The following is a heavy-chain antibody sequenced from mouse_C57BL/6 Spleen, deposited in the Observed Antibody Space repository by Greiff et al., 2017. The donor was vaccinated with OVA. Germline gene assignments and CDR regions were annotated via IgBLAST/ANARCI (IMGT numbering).Heavy chain of an antibody. J-gene: IGHJ3*01. CDR3: ATYDYDAWFAY. CDR1: GYAFSSSW. D-gene: IGHD2-4*01. V-gene: IGHV1-82*01. Sequence: LVKPGASVKISCKASGYAFSSSWMNWVKQRPGKGLEWIGRIYPGDGDTNYNGKFKGKATLTADKSSSTAYMQLSSLTSEDSAVYFCATYDYDAWFAYWGQGTLVTVSA. CDR2: IYPGDGDT.